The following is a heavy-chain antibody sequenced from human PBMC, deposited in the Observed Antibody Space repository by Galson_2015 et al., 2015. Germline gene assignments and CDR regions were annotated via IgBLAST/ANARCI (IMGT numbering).Heavy chain of an antibody. V-gene: IGHV3-11*01. J-gene: IGHJ4*02. CDR3: ARDLGGEDSSPVEY. CDR1: GFTFSDYY. Sequence: SLRLSCAASGFTFSDYYMSWVRQAPGKGLEWVSYISSSGSTVYYADSVKGRFTISRDNAKNSLYLQMNSLRAEDTAVYYCARDLGGEDSSPVEYWGQGTLVTVSS. D-gene: IGHD6-6*01. CDR2: ISSSGSTV.